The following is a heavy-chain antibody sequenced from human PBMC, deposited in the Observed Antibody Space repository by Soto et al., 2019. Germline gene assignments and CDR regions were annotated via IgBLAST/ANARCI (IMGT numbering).Heavy chain of an antibody. CDR2: ISAYNGNT. V-gene: IGHV1-18*04. Sequence: GXSXKVSFKASGYTXTSYGISLVRQAPGQGLEWMGWISAYNGNTNYAQKLQGRVTMTTEKSTSTAYMELRSLRSYDTAVYYCAREVAIYGMDVWGQGTTGTVSS. J-gene: IGHJ6*02. CDR1: GYTXTSYG. CDR3: AREVAIYGMDV. D-gene: IGHD2-15*01.